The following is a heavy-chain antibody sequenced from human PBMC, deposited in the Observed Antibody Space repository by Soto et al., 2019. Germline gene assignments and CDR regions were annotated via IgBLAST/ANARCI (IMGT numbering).Heavy chain of an antibody. D-gene: IGHD4-4*01. V-gene: IGHV3-21*01. J-gene: IGHJ4*02. CDR2: ISGSGNYT. CDR3: AREGINNYNEYYFDS. Sequence: KAGGSLRLSCAASGFTFSTYSMNWVRQAPGKGLEWVSSISGSGNYTHYADFLRGRFTISRDNAKTSLYLQMNSLGAEDTAVYYCAREGINNYNEYYFDSWGQGTVVTVSS. CDR1: GFTFSTYS.